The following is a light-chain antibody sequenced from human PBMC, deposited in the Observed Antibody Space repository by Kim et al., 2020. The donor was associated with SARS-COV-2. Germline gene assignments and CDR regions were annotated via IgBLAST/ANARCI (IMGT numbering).Light chain of an antibody. J-gene: IGLJ2*01. Sequence: SYELTQPPSVSVSPGQTASITCSGDRLGDKYVCWYRQKPGQSPVLVMYEDTKRPSGIPERFSGSKSGRTATLTISGAQAMDEADYYCQAWDNRVTLVFGGGTQLTVL. CDR2: EDT. CDR1: RLGDKY. V-gene: IGLV3-1*01. CDR3: QAWDNRVTLV.